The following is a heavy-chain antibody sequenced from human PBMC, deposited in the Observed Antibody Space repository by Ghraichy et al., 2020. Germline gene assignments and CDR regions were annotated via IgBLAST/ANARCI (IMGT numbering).Heavy chain of an antibody. CDR2: INPSGGST. CDR1: GYTFTSYY. J-gene: IGHJ6*03. V-gene: IGHV1-46*03. Sequence: ASVKVSCKASGYTFTSYYMHWVRQAPGQGLEWMGIINPSGGSTSYAQKFQGRVTMTRDTSTSTVYMELSSLRSEDTAVYYCARGADLAISYQDYYYYYMDVWGKGTTVTVSS. CDR3: ARGADLAISYQDYYYYYMDV. D-gene: IGHD2-21*01.